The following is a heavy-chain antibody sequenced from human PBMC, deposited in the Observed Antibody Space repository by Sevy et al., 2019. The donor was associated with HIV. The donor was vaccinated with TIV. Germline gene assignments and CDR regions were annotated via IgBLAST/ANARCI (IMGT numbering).Heavy chain of an antibody. CDR2: IKQDGSEK. Sequence: GGSLRLSCAASGFTFSSYWMSWVRQAPGKGLEWVASIKQDGSEKYFVDAVKGRFTISRDNAKNSLYLQMNSLRAEDTAVYYCARGGIFGVVKPLDYWGQGTLVTVSS. J-gene: IGHJ4*02. V-gene: IGHV3-7*01. D-gene: IGHD3-3*01. CDR3: ARGGIFGVVKPLDY. CDR1: GFTFSSYW.